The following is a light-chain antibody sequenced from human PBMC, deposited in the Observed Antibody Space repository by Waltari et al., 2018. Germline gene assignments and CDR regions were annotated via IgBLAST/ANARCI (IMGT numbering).Light chain of an antibody. V-gene: IGKV1-5*01. J-gene: IGKJ2*01. CDR2: GAS. CDR3: HRYDSFPNT. CDR1: QNMNSY. Sequence: DIQMTQSPSTLSASVGDRVSITCRASQNMNSYLAWYQPKPGKAPKLLIYGASSLESGVPLRFSGTASGTEFTLTISSLQPDDFATYYCHRYDSFPNTFGQGTK.